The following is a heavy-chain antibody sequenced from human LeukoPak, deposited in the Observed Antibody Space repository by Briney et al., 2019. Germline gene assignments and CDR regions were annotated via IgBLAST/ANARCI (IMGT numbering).Heavy chain of an antibody. Sequence: GGSLRLSCAASGFTFSSYDMSWVRQAPGKGLEWVSSITLSGGNTFYADSVMGRFTVSRDNSKNTLYLQMNSLSAEDTAVYYCAKRGNPAVGHHYLDVWGQGTTVTVSS. CDR3: AKRGNPAVGHHYLDV. CDR2: ITLSGGNT. J-gene: IGHJ6*03. CDR1: GFTFSSYD. D-gene: IGHD2-2*01. V-gene: IGHV3-23*01.